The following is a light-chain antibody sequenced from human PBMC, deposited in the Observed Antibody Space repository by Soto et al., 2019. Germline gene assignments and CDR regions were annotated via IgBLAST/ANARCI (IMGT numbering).Light chain of an antibody. Sequence: YVLTQPPSVSVAPGKTARITCGGNNIGSYSVHWYQQKPGQAPVLVIYYDSDRPSGIPERFSGSNSGNTATLTISRVGAGDEADYYCQVWDSSSDWVFGGGTKLTVL. CDR3: QVWDSSSDWV. CDR2: YDS. J-gene: IGLJ3*02. CDR1: NIGSYS. V-gene: IGLV3-21*04.